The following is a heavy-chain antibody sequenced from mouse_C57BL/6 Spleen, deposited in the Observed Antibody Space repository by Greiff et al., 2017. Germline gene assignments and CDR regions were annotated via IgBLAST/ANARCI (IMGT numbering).Heavy chain of an antibody. CDR1: GYTFTSYW. V-gene: IGHV1-69*01. Sequence: QVQLQQPGAELVMPGASVKLSCKASGYTFTSYWMHWVKQRPGQGLEWIGEIDPSDSYTNYNQKFKGKSTLTVDKSSSTAYMQLSSLTSEDSAVYYCARRESRDGKEAWFAYWGQGTLVTVSA. CDR2: IDPSDSYT. J-gene: IGHJ3*01. D-gene: IGHD2-1*01. CDR3: ARRESRDGKEAWFAY.